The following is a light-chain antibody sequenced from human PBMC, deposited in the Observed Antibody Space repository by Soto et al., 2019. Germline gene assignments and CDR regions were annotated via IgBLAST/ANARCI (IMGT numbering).Light chain of an antibody. CDR3: QSYDSSLSAWV. V-gene: IGLV1-40*01. CDR1: SSNIGAGYD. CDR2: GNS. Sequence: QCVLTQPPSVSGAPGQRVTISCTGSSSNIGAGYDVHGYQQLPGTAPKLLIYGNSNRPSGVPDRFSGSKSGTSASLAITGLQAEDEADYYCQSYDSSLSAWVFGGGTKLTVL. J-gene: IGLJ3*02.